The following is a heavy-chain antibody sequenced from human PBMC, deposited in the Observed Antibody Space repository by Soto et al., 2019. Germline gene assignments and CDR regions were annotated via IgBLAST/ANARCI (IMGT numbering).Heavy chain of an antibody. D-gene: IGHD3-22*01. V-gene: IGHV1-2*04. CDR3: AIRKSSGYYYGMDV. CDR1: GYTFTGYY. Sequence: ASLKVSCKASGYTFTGYYMHWVRQAPGQGLEWMGWINPNSGGTNYAQKIKSWVTMTRDTSISTAYMELSRLRSFDTAVYYCAIRKSSGYYYGMDVSGQGTTVTVSS. J-gene: IGHJ6*01. CDR2: INPNSGGT.